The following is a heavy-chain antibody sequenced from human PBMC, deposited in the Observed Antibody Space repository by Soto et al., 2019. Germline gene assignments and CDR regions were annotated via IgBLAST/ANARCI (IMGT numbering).Heavy chain of an antibody. Sequence: GGSLRFSCVVSGLNFNDAWMSWVRQAQGQGLEWGGRIISRNGGRTTDYAAPVTGRFPISRDDSRTTVYIQMNSLKNESTGADCCAYTGFHILWLDPCGERSLVTVSS. CDR3: AYTGFHILWLDP. J-gene: IGHJ5*02. V-gene: IGHV3-15*01. CDR2: IISRNGGRTT. CDR1: GLNFNDAW.